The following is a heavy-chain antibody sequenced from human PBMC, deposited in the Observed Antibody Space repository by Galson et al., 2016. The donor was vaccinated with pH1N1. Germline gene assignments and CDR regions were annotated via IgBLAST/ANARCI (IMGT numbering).Heavy chain of an antibody. Sequence: SGAEVKKPGESLKISCKGSGYSFTSYWIGWIRQPAGKGLEWIGRIFASGSTIYSPSLKSRVTMSVDTSKNQFSLKLRSVTAADTAVYYCAGEDVVLGEGWTHGLDVWGQGTTVTVS. V-gene: IGHV4-4*07. J-gene: IGHJ6*02. CDR1: GYSFTSYW. CDR3: AGEDVVLGEGWTHGLDV. D-gene: IGHD2-8*01. CDR2: IFASGST.